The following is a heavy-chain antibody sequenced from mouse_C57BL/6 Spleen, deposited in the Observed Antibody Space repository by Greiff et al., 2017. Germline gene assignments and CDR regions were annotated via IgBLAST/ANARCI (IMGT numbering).Heavy chain of an antibody. CDR3: ESNRGFYFDY. V-gene: IGHV1-52*01. J-gene: IGHJ2*01. Sequence: QVQLQQPGAELVRPGSSVKLSCKASGYTFTSYWMHWVKQRPIQGLEWIGNIDPSDSETHYNQKFKDKATLTVDKSTSTAYMQLSSLTSEDSAIYYCESNRGFYFDYWGQGTTLTVSS. CDR2: IDPSDSET. CDR1: GYTFTSYW.